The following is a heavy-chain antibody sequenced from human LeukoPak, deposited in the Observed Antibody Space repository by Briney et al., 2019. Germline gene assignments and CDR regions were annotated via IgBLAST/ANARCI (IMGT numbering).Heavy chain of an antibody. CDR2: INSDVSST. CDR1: GFTFSSYW. Sequence: GGSLRLSCAASGFTFSSYWMHWVRQAPGKGLVWVSRINSDVSSTSYADSVKGRFTISRDNAKNTLYLQMNSLRAEDTPVYYCARDSRITIFGVVIRPLDYWGQGTLVSASS. V-gene: IGHV3-74*01. CDR3: ARDSRITIFGVVIRPLDY. D-gene: IGHD3-3*01. J-gene: IGHJ4*02.